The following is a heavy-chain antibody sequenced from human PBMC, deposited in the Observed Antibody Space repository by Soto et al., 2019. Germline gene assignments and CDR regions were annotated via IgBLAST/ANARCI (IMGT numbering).Heavy chain of an antibody. V-gene: IGHV1-3*01. D-gene: IGHD3-3*01. CDR3: ARDKDDYDFWSGYYTGFDY. Sequence: ASVKVSCKASGYTFTSYAMHWVRQAPGQRLEWMGWINAGNGNTKYSQKFQGRVTITRDTSASTAYMELSSLRSEDTAVYYCARDKDDYDFWSGYYTGFDYWGQGTLVTVSS. CDR2: INAGNGNT. CDR1: GYTFTSYA. J-gene: IGHJ4*02.